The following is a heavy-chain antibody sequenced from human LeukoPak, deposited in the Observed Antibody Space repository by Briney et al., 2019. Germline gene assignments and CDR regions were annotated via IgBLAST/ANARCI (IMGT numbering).Heavy chain of an antibody. J-gene: IGHJ3*02. D-gene: IGHD3-10*01. CDR2: IYPGDSDT. Sequence: GGSLKISCKGSGYSFTSYWIGWVRQMPGKGLEWMGIIYPGDSDTRYSPSFQGQVTISADKSISTAYLQWSSLKASDTAMYYCASRADYYGSGSYYNVGPDAFDIWGQGTMVTVSS. CDR3: ASRADYYGSGSYYNVGPDAFDI. CDR1: GYSFTSYW. V-gene: IGHV5-51*01.